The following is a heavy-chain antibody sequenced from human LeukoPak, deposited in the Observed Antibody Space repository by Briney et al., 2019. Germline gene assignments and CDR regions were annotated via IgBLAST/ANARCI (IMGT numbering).Heavy chain of an antibody. V-gene: IGHV3-30*07. CDR3: AKGKVVPATIYDY. D-gene: IGHD2-2*02. CDR2: ISYDGSNK. Sequence: GRSLRLSCAASGFTFSSYAMHWVRQAPGKGLEWVAVISYDGSNKYYADSVKGRFTISRDNSKNTLYLQMNSLRAEDTAVYYCAKGKVVPATIYDYWGQGTLVTVSS. CDR1: GFTFSSYA. J-gene: IGHJ4*02.